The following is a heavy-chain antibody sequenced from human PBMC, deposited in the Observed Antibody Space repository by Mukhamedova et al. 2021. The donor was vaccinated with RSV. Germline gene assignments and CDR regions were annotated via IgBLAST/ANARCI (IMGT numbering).Heavy chain of an antibody. D-gene: IGHD4-17*01. Sequence: LEWVSAISGSGGSTYYADSVKGRFTISRDNSKNTLHLQMNSLRAEDTAVYYCAKTDYGDYYYGMDVWGQG. J-gene: IGHJ6*02. CDR3: AKTDYGDYYYGMDV. CDR2: ISGSGGST. V-gene: IGHV3-23*01.